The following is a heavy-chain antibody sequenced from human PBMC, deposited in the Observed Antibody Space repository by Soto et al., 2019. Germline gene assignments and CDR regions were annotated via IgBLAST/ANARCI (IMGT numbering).Heavy chain of an antibody. Sequence: ASVKVSCKASGYTFTSYAMNWVRQAPGQGLEWMGWINTNTGNPTYAQGFTGRFVFSLDTSVSTAYLQICSLKAEDTAVYYCASSQTEYYYYGMDVWGQGTTVTVSS. CDR1: GYTFTSYA. CDR2: INTNTGNP. J-gene: IGHJ6*02. V-gene: IGHV7-4-1*01. D-gene: IGHD6-6*01. CDR3: ASSQTEYYYYGMDV.